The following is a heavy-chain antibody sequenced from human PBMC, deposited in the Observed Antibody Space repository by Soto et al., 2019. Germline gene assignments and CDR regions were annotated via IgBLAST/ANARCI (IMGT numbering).Heavy chain of an antibody. D-gene: IGHD5-18*01. V-gene: IGHV1-18*01. CDR3: ARVWTQLWLPVWFDP. J-gene: IGHJ5*02. CDR1: GYTFTSYG. Sequence: QVQLVQSGAEVKKPGASVKVSCKASGYTFTSYGISWVRQAPGQGLEWMGWISAYNGNTNYAQKLQGRVTMTTDTSTSTAYMELRSLSSDDTAVSYCARVWTQLWLPVWFDPWGQGTLVTFAS. CDR2: ISAYNGNT.